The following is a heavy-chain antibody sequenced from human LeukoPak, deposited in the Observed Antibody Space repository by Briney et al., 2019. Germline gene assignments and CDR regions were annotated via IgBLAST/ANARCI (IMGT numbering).Heavy chain of an antibody. CDR2: ISAYDGET. V-gene: IGHV1-18*01. Sequence: GASVTVSFTASGYSFTSYGISWVREAPGRGLEWVGYISAYDGETRYAQKFQGRVTLTTDTSTGTVYMEMRRLRSDDTAVYYCARGGKNYFDFWGQGTLVTVSS. CDR3: ARGGKNYFDF. CDR1: GYSFTSYG. D-gene: IGHD1-26*01. J-gene: IGHJ4*02.